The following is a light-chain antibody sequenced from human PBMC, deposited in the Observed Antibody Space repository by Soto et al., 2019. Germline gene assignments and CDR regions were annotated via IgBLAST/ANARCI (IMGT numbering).Light chain of an antibody. J-gene: IGKJ3*01. CDR1: QSISSW. CDR3: QHYNSGGFT. CDR2: KAS. Sequence: DIQMTQSPSTLSASVGDRVTITCRASQSISSWLAWYQQKPGKAPKLLIYKASSLESGVPSRFSGSGSGTEFTLPISSLQPDYCATSYCQHYNSGGFTFGPGTKVDIK. V-gene: IGKV1-5*03.